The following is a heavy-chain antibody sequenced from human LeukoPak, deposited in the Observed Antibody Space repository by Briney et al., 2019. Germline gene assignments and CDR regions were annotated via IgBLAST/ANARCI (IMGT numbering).Heavy chain of an antibody. J-gene: IGHJ3*02. D-gene: IGHD1-26*01. Sequence: GGSLRLSCAASGFTFSSYSMNWVRQAPGKGLEWVSSISSSSSYIYYADSVKGRFTISRDNAKNSLYLQMNSLRAEDTAVYYCARFPSRSWVGANVYGFDIWGRGTMVTVSS. CDR3: ARFPSRSWVGANVYGFDI. V-gene: IGHV3-21*01. CDR2: ISSSSSYI. CDR1: GFTFSSYS.